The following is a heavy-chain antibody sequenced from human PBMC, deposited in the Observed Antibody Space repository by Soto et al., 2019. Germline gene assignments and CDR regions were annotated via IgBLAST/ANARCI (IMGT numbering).Heavy chain of an antibody. CDR2: IDPSDSYT. V-gene: IGHV5-10-1*01. J-gene: IGHJ3*02. CDR1: GYNFGTSW. D-gene: IGHD5-12*01. CDR3: ARRRDGYNVHAFDI. Sequence: EVQLVQSGAELKKPGESLRISCQGSGYNFGTSWISWVRQMPGKGLEWLGRIDPSDSYTNYNPSFEGHVTISVDKSINTAYLQWSSVKASDSALYCCARRRDGYNVHAFDIWGQGTMVTVSS.